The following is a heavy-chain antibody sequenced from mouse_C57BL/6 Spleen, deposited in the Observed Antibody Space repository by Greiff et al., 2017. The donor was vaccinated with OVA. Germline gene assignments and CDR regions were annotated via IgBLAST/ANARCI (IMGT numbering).Heavy chain of an antibody. CDR2: IYPRSGNT. V-gene: IGHV1-81*01. Sequence: QVQLKQSGAELARPGASVKLSCKASGYTFTSYGISWVKQRTGQGLEWIGEIYPRSGNTYYNEKFKGKATLTADKSSSTAYMELRSLTSEDSAVYFCARGVDYYDEGQFADWGQGTLVTVSA. CDR1: GYTFTSYG. CDR3: ARGVDYYDEGQFAD. J-gene: IGHJ3*01. D-gene: IGHD1-1*01.